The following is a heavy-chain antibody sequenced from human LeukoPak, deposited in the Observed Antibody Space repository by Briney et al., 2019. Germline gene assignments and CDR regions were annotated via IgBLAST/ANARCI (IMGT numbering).Heavy chain of an antibody. D-gene: IGHD2-8*01. CDR3: ARMCNNGGCYTAGTDY. J-gene: IGHJ4*02. CDR2: FYDIGTS. V-gene: IGHV4-39*01. Sequence: PSETLSLTCTVSGGSISSSGYYWDWIRQPPGKGLEWVANFYDIGTSYYNPSLKSRVTISVDTSKNQFSLKLSSVTAADTAVYYCARMCNNGGCYTAGTDYWGQGTLVTVSS. CDR1: GGSISSSGYY.